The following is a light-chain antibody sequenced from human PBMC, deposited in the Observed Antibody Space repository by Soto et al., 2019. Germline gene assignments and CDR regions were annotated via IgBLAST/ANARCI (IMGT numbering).Light chain of an antibody. CDR2: GAS. V-gene: IGKV3-15*01. CDR1: QSVKTN. CDR3: QQYDQWWT. J-gene: IGKJ1*01. Sequence: EIVMTKSQATLSVSPGERATFSCRGSQSVKTNLAWYQLTPGQAPRTLVYGASIRATGSPARFGGSGSGTEYSLTISSLPSEDFGVYFYQQYDQWWTFGQGTKVDIK.